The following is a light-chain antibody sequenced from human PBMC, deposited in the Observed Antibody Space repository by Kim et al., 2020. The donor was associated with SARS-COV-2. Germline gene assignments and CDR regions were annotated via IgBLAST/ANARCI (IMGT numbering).Light chain of an antibody. V-gene: IGKV1-39*01. CDR1: QNINNY. J-gene: IGKJ2*01. CDR2: AAS. CDR3: QQSYRTPPT. Sequence: DIQMTQSLSSLSASVGDRVTITCRSSQNINNYLNWYQQKPGKAPKFLIYAASSLQTGVPSRFSGSGSGTDFTLTISSLQPEDFATYYCQQSYRTPPTFGQGTKLEI.